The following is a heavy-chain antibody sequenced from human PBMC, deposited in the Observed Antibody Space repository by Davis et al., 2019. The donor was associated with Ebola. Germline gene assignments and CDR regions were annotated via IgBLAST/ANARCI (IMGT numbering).Heavy chain of an antibody. CDR3: ARGLIFGVANYGMDV. CDR1: GYTFTGYY. CDR2: INPNSGGT. J-gene: IGHJ6*02. V-gene: IGHV1-2*02. D-gene: IGHD3-3*01. Sequence: ASVKVSCKASGYTFTGYYIHWVRQAPGQGLEWMGWINPNSGGTRYAQKFQGKVTMTRDTSISTAYMELSRLRSDDTAVYYCARGLIFGVANYGMDVWGQGTTVTVSS.